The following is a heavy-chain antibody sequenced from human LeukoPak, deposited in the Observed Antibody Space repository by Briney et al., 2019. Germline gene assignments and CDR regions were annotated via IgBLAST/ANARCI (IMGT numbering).Heavy chain of an antibody. CDR2: IYYSGST. CDR1: GYSIISGYY. J-gene: IGHJ4*02. CDR3: VTNYGSGGYYIFSY. Sequence: SETLSLTCSVSGYSIISGYYWGWIRQPPGKGLEWIGNIYYSGSTYYNPSLKSRVTISLDTSQNQFALKVSSVTAADTAEYYCVTNYGSGGYYIFSYWGQGTLVTVSS. D-gene: IGHD3-10*01. V-gene: IGHV4-38-2*02.